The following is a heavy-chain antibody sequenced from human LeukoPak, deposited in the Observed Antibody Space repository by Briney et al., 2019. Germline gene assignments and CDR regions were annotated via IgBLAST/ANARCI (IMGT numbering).Heavy chain of an antibody. V-gene: IGHV3-30*18. D-gene: IGHD4-23*01. Sequence: QPGGSLRLSCAASGFTFSSYGMHWVRQAPGKGLEWVAVISYDGSNKYYADSVKGRFTISRDNSKNTLYLQMNSLRAEDTAVYYCAKAYYGGKFYYYYGMDVWGQGTTVTVSS. CDR1: GFTFSSYG. CDR3: AKAYYGGKFYYYYGMDV. CDR2: ISYDGSNK. J-gene: IGHJ6*02.